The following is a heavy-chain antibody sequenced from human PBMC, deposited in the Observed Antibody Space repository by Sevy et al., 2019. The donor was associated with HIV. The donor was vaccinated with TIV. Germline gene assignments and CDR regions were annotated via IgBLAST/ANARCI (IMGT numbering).Heavy chain of an antibody. CDR3: ARAGGAKDYGMDV. D-gene: IGHD3-10*01. CDR1: GGSISSYY. Sequence: SETLSLTCSVSGGSISSYYWSWIRQPPGKGLEWIGYIYNSGSSNYNPSLNGRVTISVDTSKNQFSLKLSSVTAADTAVYYCARAGGAKDYGMDVWGQGTTVTVSS. V-gene: IGHV4-59*01. CDR2: IYNSGSS. J-gene: IGHJ6*02.